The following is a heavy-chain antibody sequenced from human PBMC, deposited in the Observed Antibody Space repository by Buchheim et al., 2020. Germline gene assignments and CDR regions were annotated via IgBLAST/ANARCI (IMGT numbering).Heavy chain of an antibody. D-gene: IGHD3-22*01. J-gene: IGHJ4*02. Sequence: QVQLVESGGGVVQPGRSLRLSCAASGFTFSSYAMHWVRQAPGKGLEWVAVISYDGSNKYYADSVKGRFTISRDNSKHTLYLQMNSLRAEVTAVYYCARTQDSSGYYYDRRVSPFDYWGQGTL. CDR1: GFTFSSYA. CDR2: ISYDGSNK. V-gene: IGHV3-30*04. CDR3: ARTQDSSGYYYDRRVSPFDY.